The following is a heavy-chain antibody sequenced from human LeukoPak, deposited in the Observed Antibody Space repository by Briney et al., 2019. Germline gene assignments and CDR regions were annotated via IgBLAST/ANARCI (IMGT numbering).Heavy chain of an antibody. CDR2: INPSGGST. CDR3: ARAQGGSSGWYRDYFDY. J-gene: IGHJ4*02. V-gene: IGHV1-46*01. CDR1: GYTFTSYY. Sequence: ASVKVSCKASGYTFTSYYMHWVRQAPGQGLEWMGIINPSGGSTSYAQKFQGRVTMTRDTSTSTVYMELSSLRSEDTAVYYCARAQGGSSGWYRDYFDYWGQGTLVTVSS. D-gene: IGHD6-19*01.